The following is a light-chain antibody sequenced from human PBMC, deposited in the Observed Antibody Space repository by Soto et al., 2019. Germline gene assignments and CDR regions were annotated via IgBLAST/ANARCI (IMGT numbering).Light chain of an antibody. Sequence: DIQMTQSPSTLSASVGDSASITCRASQSVHIWLAWYQQKPGQAPKLLIYKASNIQNGVPSRFSGSGSGTEFTLTISSLQPDDFANYYWQQYSNSPLTFGGGTKVEIK. V-gene: IGKV1-5*03. CDR3: QQYSNSPLT. J-gene: IGKJ4*01. CDR2: KAS. CDR1: QSVHIW.